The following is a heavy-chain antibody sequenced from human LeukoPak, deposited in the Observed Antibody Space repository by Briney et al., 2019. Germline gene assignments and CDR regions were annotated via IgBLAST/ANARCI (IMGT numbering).Heavy chain of an antibody. CDR1: GFTFSSYG. J-gene: IGHJ4*02. CDR3: VRSYYYGSGTN. Sequence: PGRSLRLSCAASGFTFSSYGMHWVRQAPGKGLEWVSGISGSGGGTYYADSVKGRFTISRDISKNTLYLEMNSLRAEDTAVYYCVRSYYYGSGTNWGQGTLVTVSS. CDR2: ISGSGGGT. V-gene: IGHV3-23*01. D-gene: IGHD3-10*01.